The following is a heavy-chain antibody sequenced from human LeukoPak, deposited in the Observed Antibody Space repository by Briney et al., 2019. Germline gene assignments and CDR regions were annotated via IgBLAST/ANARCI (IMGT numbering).Heavy chain of an antibody. CDR2: TYYRSKWYN. V-gene: IGHV6-1*01. Sequence: SQTLSLTCAISGDSVSSNSTAWNWIRQSPSRGLEWLGRTYYRSKWYNDYAVSVKSRITINPDTSKNQFSLQLSSVTPEDTAVYYCAREWAKSRYYYYYYMDVWGKGTTVTVSS. J-gene: IGHJ6*03. CDR3: AREWAKSRYYYYYYMDV. D-gene: IGHD1-26*01. CDR1: GDSVSSNSTA.